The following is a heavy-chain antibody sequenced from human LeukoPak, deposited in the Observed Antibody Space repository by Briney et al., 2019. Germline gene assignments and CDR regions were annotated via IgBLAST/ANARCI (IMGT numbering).Heavy chain of an antibody. D-gene: IGHD3-22*01. Sequence: SVKVSCKASGGTFSSYAISWVRQAPGQGLEWMGRIIPILGIANYAQRFQGRVTITADKSTSTAYMELSSLRSEDTAVYYCARVTYDSSGYYPDYWGQGTLVTVSS. CDR2: IIPILGIA. CDR1: GGTFSSYA. CDR3: ARVTYDSSGYYPDY. V-gene: IGHV1-69*04. J-gene: IGHJ4*02.